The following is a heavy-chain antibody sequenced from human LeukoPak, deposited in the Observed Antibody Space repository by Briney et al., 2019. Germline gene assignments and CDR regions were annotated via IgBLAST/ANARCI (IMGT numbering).Heavy chain of an antibody. CDR2: IYSGGST. J-gene: IGHJ3*02. D-gene: IGHD3-16*01. V-gene: IGHV3-66*01. Sequence: GGSLRLSCAASGFTVSSNYMSWVRQAPGKGLEWVSVIYSGGSTYYADSVKGRFTISRDNSKNTLYLQMDSLRAEDTAVYYCARWGRDLDAFDIWGQGTMVTVSS. CDR1: GFTVSSNY. CDR3: ARWGRDLDAFDI.